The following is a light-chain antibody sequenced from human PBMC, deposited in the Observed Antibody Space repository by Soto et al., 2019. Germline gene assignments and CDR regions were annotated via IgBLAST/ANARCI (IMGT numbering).Light chain of an antibody. CDR3: QQYDSYPYT. V-gene: IGKV1-5*03. CDR2: KAS. CDR1: QSISTW. J-gene: IGKJ2*01. Sequence: DIQMPQSPSTLSASVGDRVTITCRASQSISTWLAWYQHKPGKAPNLLIYKASNLESGVPSRFSGSGYGTEFTLTISSLQPDDFTTYYCQQYDSYPYTFGQGTKVDIK.